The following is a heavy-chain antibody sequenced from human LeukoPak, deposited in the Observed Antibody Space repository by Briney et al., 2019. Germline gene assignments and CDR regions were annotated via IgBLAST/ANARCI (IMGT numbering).Heavy chain of an antibody. J-gene: IGHJ3*02. V-gene: IGHV1-69*13. Sequence: SVKVSCTASGGTFISYAISWVRQAPGQELEWMGGIIPVFGTANYAQKFQGRVTITADESTSTAYMELSSLRSEDTAVYYCARDRVVGLGIDNAFDIWGHGTMVTVSS. D-gene: IGHD2-15*01. CDR1: GGTFISYA. CDR2: IIPVFGTA. CDR3: ARDRVVGLGIDNAFDI.